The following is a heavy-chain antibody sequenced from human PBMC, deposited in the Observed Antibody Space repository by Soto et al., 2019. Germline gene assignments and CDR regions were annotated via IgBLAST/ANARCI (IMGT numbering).Heavy chain of an antibody. D-gene: IGHD2-21*02. Sequence: QVHLVESGGGMVQPGTSLRLSCTASGFTFNSLSLHWVRQRPDTGLEWVAVISFDGRVTYYADFVKGRFTVSRDNSKNTIYLQVNSLRAEDTAVYYCAREPYGDSQYFDYWGQGTLVTVSS. CDR2: ISFDGRVT. J-gene: IGHJ4*02. CDR1: GFTFNSLS. CDR3: AREPYGDSQYFDY. V-gene: IGHV3-30*04.